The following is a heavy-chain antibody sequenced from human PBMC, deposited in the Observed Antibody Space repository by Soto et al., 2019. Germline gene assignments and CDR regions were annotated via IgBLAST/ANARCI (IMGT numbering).Heavy chain of an antibody. CDR2: ISYDGSNK. V-gene: IGHV3-30-3*01. CDR1: GFTFSSYA. CDR3: ARDSGIAVAVEHYYGMDV. D-gene: IGHD6-19*01. Sequence: QVQLVESGGGVVQPGRSLRLSCAASGFTFSSYAMHWVRQAPGKGLEWVAVISYDGSNKYYADSVKGRFTISRDNSKNTLYLQMNSLRAEDTAVYYCARDSGIAVAVEHYYGMDVWGQGTTVTVSS. J-gene: IGHJ6*02.